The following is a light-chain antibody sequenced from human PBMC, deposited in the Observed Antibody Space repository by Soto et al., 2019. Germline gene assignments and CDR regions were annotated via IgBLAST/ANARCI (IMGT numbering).Light chain of an antibody. V-gene: IGLV6-57*02. CDR3: QSHDSTNVV. CDR1: GGSIATNY. CDR2: EDD. J-gene: IGLJ2*01. Sequence: NFMLTQPHSVSESPGKTVTISCTGSGGSIATNYGQWHQQRPGSAPTTVIYEDDKRPSGVPDRFSGSIDRSSNSASLIISGLKTEDEADYYCQSHDSTNVVFGRGTKLTVL.